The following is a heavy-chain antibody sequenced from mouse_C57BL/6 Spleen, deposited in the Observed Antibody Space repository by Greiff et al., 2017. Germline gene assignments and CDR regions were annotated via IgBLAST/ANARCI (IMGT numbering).Heavy chain of an antibody. J-gene: IGHJ1*03. CDR2: ISYDGSN. CDR3: ARDGGSSYWYFDV. V-gene: IGHV3-6*01. D-gene: IGHD1-1*01. CDR1: GYSITSGYY. Sequence: EVKLMESGPGLVKPSQSLSLTCSVTGYSITSGYYWNWIRQFPGNKLEWMGYISYDGSNNYNPSLKNRISITRDTSKNQFFLKLNSVTTEDTATYYCARDGGSSYWYFDVWGTGTTVTVSS.